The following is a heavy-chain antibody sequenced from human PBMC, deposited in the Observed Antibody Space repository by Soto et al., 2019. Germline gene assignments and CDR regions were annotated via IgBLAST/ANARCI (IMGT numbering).Heavy chain of an antibody. J-gene: IGHJ4*02. CDR2: TYYRSNWRH. V-gene: IGHV6-1*01. D-gene: IGHD6-19*01. Sequence: SQTLSLTCAISGDSVSSNTAAWNWIRSSPSRGLEWLGRTYYRSNWRHNYAVSVKSRITVNPDTSKNHFSLQLNSVTPDDTAVYYCARGVAGSGFDLWGQGTLVTVSS. CDR1: GDSVSSNTAA. CDR3: ARGVAGSGFDL.